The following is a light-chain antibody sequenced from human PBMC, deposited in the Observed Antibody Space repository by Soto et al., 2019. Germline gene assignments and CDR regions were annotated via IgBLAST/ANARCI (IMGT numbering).Light chain of an antibody. CDR2: KAS. Sequence: DIQMTQSPSTLSASVGDTVTITCRASQSIFTWLAWYRQKPGKAPNLLIYKASNLESGVPSRFTGSGSGTEFTLTINSLQPDDFATYYCQQYDSYSATFGQGTNLEIK. CDR3: QQYDSYSAT. V-gene: IGKV1-5*03. CDR1: QSIFTW. J-gene: IGKJ2*01.